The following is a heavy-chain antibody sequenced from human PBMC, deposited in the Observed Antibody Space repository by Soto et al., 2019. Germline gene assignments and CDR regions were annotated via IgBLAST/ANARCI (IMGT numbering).Heavy chain of an antibody. CDR1: GFTFSSYA. CDR3: ARALDILTGYYYYYGMDV. D-gene: IGHD3-9*01. CDR2: ISYDGSNK. Sequence: GGSLRLSCAASGFTFSSYAMHWVRQAPGKGLEWVAVISYDGSNKYYADSVKGRFTISRDNSKNTLYLQMNSLRAEDTAVYYCARALDILTGYYYYYGMDVWGQGTTVTVSS. J-gene: IGHJ6*02. V-gene: IGHV3-30-3*01.